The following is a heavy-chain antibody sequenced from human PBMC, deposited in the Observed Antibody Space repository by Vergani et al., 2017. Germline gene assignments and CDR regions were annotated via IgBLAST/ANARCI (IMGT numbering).Heavy chain of an antibody. Sequence: QVQLQQWGAGLLKPSETLSLTCAVYGGSFSGYYWSWIRQPPGKGLEWIGEIKHSGSTNYNPSLKSRVTISVDTSKNQFSLKLSSVTAADTAVYYCARVQYDFWSGQQFDYWGQGTLVTVSS. CDR3: ARVQYDFWSGQQFDY. D-gene: IGHD3-3*01. CDR1: GGSFSGYY. CDR2: IKHSGST. J-gene: IGHJ4*02. V-gene: IGHV4-34*01.